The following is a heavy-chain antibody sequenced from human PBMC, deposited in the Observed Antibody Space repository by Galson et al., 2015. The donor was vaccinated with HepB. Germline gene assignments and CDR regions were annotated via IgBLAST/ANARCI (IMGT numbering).Heavy chain of an antibody. CDR2: IYSDSNT. J-gene: IGHJ4*02. Sequence: SLRLSCAASGFTGSSSYMSWVRQAPGKGLEWVSLIYSDSNTYYADSVRGRFTISRDNSKNTLYLQMSSLRGEDTAMYYCTRGVLGLSPIDYWGQGTLVAVSS. V-gene: IGHV3-66*01. CDR1: GFTGSSSY. D-gene: IGHD3/OR15-3a*01. CDR3: TRGVLGLSPIDY.